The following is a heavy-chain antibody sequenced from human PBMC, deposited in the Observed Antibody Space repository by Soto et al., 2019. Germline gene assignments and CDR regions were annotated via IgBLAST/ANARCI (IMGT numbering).Heavy chain of an antibody. J-gene: IGHJ4*02. V-gene: IGHV2-5*01. Sequence: SGPTLVNPTQTLTLTCTFSGFSLSTSGVGVGWIRQPPGKALEWLALIFWNDDKRYSPYLKSRVTITKDTSKNQVVLTMTNMDPVDTATYYCALAAGTQRRLDYWGQGTLVTVSS. D-gene: IGHD6-13*01. CDR1: GFSLSTSGVG. CDR3: ALAAGTQRRLDY. CDR2: IFWNDDK.